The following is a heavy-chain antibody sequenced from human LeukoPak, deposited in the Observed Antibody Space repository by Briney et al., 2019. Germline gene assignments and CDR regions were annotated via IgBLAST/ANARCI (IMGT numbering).Heavy chain of an antibody. CDR2: INPKSGGT. Sequence: ASVKVSCKASGYTFIGYYMHWVRQAPGQGLEWMGWINPKSGGTNYAQNFKGRVTMTRDTSISTAYMELGSLKSDDTAVYYCARSYHYYDSSGYSMGDTFEIWGQGTMVTVSS. CDR1: GYTFIGYY. D-gene: IGHD3-22*01. CDR3: ARSYHYYDSSGYSMGDTFEI. J-gene: IGHJ3*02. V-gene: IGHV1-2*02.